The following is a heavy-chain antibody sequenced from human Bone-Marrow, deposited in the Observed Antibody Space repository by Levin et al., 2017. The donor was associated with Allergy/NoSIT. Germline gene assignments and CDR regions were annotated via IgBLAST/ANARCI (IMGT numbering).Heavy chain of an antibody. V-gene: IGHV3-30*18. CDR3: AKTYSNGWYFDN. Sequence: GGSLRLSCAASGFTFSSYGMHWARQAPGKGLEWVAVISDDGSNKHYADYVKGRFTISRDNPKKTLYLQMNSLRPEDTAVYYCAKTYSNGWYFDNWGQGTLVTVSS. D-gene: IGHD6-19*01. CDR1: GFTFSSYG. CDR2: ISDDGSNK. J-gene: IGHJ4*02.